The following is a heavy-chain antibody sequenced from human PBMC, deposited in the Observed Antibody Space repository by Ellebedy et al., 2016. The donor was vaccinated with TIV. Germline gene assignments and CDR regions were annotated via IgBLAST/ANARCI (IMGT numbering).Heavy chain of an antibody. CDR1: GGTFNNSA. D-gene: IGHD1-26*01. Sequence: ASVKVSCKASGGTFNNSAISWVRQAPGQGLEWMGRIIPIVGITNYAQKFQARVTITADKSTSTAYMELSRLRSEDTAVYYCTAEDLVGVNWAGGVGWFDPWGQGTLVTVSA. CDR2: IIPIVGIT. J-gene: IGHJ5*02. CDR3: TAEDLVGVNWAGGVGWFDP. V-gene: IGHV1-69*04.